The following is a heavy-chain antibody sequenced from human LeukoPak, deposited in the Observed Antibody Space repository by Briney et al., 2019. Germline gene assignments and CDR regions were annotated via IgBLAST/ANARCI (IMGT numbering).Heavy chain of an antibody. J-gene: IGHJ6*03. CDR1: GYTFTSYG. Sequence: GASVKVSCKASGYTFTSYGISWVRQAPGQGLEWMGWISAYNGNTNYAQKLQGRVTMTTDTSTSTAYMELRSLRSDDTAVYYCARYSKFDFWSGYLFSEQYYYYYMDVWGKGTTVTVSS. CDR2: ISAYNGNT. D-gene: IGHD3-3*01. CDR3: ARYSKFDFWSGYLFSEQYYYYYMDV. V-gene: IGHV1-18*01.